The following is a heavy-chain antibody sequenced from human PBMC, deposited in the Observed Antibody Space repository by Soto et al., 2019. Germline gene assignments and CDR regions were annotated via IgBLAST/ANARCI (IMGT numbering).Heavy chain of an antibody. D-gene: IGHD2-15*01. CDR3: ARDGYCSGGSCYSVPVFVY. CDR2: IWYDGSNK. Sequence: QVQLVESGGGVVQPGRSLRLSCAASGFTFSSYGMHWVRQAPGKGLEWVAVIWYDGSNKYYADSVKGRFTISRDNSKNSLYLQMNSLRDGDTAVYYGARDGYCSGGSCYSVPVFVYWGQGTLVTVSS. V-gene: IGHV3-33*01. CDR1: GFTFSSYG. J-gene: IGHJ4*02.